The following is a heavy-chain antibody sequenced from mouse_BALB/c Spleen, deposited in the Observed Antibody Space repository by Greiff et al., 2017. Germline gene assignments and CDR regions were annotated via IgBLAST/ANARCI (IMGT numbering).Heavy chain of an antibody. CDR3: ARRPYYRYGDYAMDY. D-gene: IGHD2-14*01. CDR1: GYTFTNYW. Sequence: QVQLQQSGAELVRPGTSVKISCKASGYTFTNYWLGWVKQRPGHGLEWIGDIYPGGGYTNYNAKFKGKATLTADTSSSTAYMQLSSLTSEDSAVYFCARRPYYRYGDYAMDYWGQGTSVTVSS. CDR2: IYPGGGYT. J-gene: IGHJ4*01. V-gene: IGHV1-63*02.